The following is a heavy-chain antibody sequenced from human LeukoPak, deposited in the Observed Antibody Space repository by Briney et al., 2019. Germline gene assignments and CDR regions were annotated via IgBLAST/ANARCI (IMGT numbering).Heavy chain of an antibody. CDR3: ARDYDILTGYYGTDYFDY. D-gene: IGHD3-9*01. V-gene: IGHV4-39*07. CDR2: IYYSGST. J-gene: IGHJ4*02. Sequence: PSETLSLTCTVSGGSISSSSYYWGWIRQPPGKGLEWIGSIYYSGSTYYNPSLKSRVTISVDTSKNQFSLKLSSVTAADTAVYYCARDYDILTGYYGTDYFDYWGQGTLVTVSS. CDR1: GGSISSSSYY.